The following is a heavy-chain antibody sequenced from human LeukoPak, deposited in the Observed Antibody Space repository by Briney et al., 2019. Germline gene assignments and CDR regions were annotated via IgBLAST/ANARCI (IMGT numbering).Heavy chain of an antibody. CDR3: ASNSQSYAPTQH. Sequence: SETLSLTCTVSGGSISSGGYYWSWIRQPPGKGLEWIGYIYHSGSTYYNPSLKSRVTISVDTSKNQFSLKLSSVTAADTAVYYCASNSQSYAPTQHWGQGTLVTVSS. D-gene: IGHD2-2*01. CDR2: IYHSGST. V-gene: IGHV4-30-2*01. CDR1: GGSISSGGYY. J-gene: IGHJ1*01.